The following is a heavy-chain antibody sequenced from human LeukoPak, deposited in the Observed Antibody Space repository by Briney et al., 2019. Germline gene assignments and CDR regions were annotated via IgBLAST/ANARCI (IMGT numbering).Heavy chain of an antibody. V-gene: IGHV3-23*01. CDR1: GFTFSSYA. CDR3: AKDRYSYAFEYSDS. J-gene: IGHJ4*02. Sequence: GGSLRLSCAASGFTFSSYAMSWVRQAPGKGLEWVSAISGSGGSIYYADSVKGWFTISRDNSKNTLYLQMNSLRAEDTAVYYCAKDRYSYAFEYSDSWGQGTLVTVSS. CDR2: ISGSGGSI. D-gene: IGHD5-18*01.